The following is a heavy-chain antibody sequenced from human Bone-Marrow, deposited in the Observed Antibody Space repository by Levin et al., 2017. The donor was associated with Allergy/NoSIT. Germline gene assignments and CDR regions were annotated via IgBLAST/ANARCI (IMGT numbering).Heavy chain of an antibody. CDR2: IYYIGTT. D-gene: IGHD1-26*01. CDR3: ARFHSGTYNFDY. CDR1: GDSISDRSSY. V-gene: IGHV4-39*01. Sequence: PSQTLSLTCTVSGDSISDRSSYWGWIRQPPGKGLEWIGSIYYIGTTYYNPSLKSRVNISVDSSKKQFSLRLSSVTAADTAVYYCARFHSGTYNFDYWGQGTLVTVSS. J-gene: IGHJ4*02.